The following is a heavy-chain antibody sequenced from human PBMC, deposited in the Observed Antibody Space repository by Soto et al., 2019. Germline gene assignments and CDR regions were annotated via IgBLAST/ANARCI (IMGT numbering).Heavy chain of an antibody. V-gene: IGHV3-23*01. CDR2: FRTSVDGGTT. Sequence: EVQLLESGGGLVQPGGSLRLSCAASGFTFSSYSMSWVRQAPGKGLEWVSGFRTSVDGGTTYYADSVKGRFTISRDNSKDMLFLQMTSLRAEDTAIYDCAKKVNSGPGSQYFDYWGQGTLVTVSS. J-gene: IGHJ4*02. CDR1: GFTFSSYS. CDR3: AKKVNSGPGSQYFDY. D-gene: IGHD3-10*01.